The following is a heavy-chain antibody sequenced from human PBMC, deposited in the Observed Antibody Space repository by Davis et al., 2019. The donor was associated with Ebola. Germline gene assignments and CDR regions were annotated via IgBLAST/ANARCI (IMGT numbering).Heavy chain of an antibody. Sequence: GESLKISCAASGFTFSSYWMHWVRQVPGKGLVWVPRINSDESSTSYADSVKGRFTISRDNSKSSLYLQLNRLRTEDTAVYFCARAVPGKEDLDFWGQGTLVTVSS. V-gene: IGHV3-74*01. CDR2: INSDESST. D-gene: IGHD6-19*01. J-gene: IGHJ4*02. CDR3: ARAVPGKEDLDF. CDR1: GFTFSSYW.